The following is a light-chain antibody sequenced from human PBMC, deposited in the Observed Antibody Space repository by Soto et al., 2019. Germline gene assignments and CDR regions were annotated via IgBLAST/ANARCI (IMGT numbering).Light chain of an antibody. J-gene: IGLJ1*01. CDR2: EVS. V-gene: IGLV2-8*01. Sequence: QSARTQPPSASGSPGQSVTISCTGTSSDVGGYNYVSWYQQHPGKAPKLMIYEVSERPSGVPDRFSGSKSSNTASLTVSGLQAEDEADYYCSSYAGSNNFVLGNGTKGT. CDR1: SSDVGGYNY. CDR3: SSYAGSNNFV.